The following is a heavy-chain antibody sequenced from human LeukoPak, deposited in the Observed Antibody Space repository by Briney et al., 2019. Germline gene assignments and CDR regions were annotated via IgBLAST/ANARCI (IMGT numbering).Heavy chain of an antibody. D-gene: IGHD5-24*01. J-gene: IGHJ3*02. Sequence: SVKVSCKASGGTFSSYAISWVRQAPGQGLEWMGGIIPIFGTANYAQKFQGRVTITADESTSTAYMELSSLRSEDTAVYYCARDREMATIPNSAFDIWGQGTMVTVSS. CDR3: ARDREMATIPNSAFDI. CDR1: GGTFSSYA. CDR2: IIPIFGTA. V-gene: IGHV1-69*13.